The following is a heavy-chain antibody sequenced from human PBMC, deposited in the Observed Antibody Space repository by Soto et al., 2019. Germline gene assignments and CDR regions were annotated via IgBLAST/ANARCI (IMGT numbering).Heavy chain of an antibody. V-gene: IGHV3-13*01. CDR1: GFTFSGYD. CDR3: ARGVGWKQQSYFDL. D-gene: IGHD5-18*01. CDR2: IGTAGDT. J-gene: IGHJ4*02. Sequence: PGGSLRLSCAASGFTFSGYDMQWVRQSTEKGLEWVSTIGTAGDTYYPGSVKGRFTISRENAKNSLYLQMSSLRAGDTAVYYCARGVGWKQQSYFDLWGQGTQVTVSS.